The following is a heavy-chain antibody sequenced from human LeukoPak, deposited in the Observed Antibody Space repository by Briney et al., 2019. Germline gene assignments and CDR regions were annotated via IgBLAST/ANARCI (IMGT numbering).Heavy chain of an antibody. V-gene: IGHV4-30-4*01. CDR1: GGSISSGDYY. CDR2: IYYSGST. D-gene: IGHD4-17*01. J-gene: IGHJ4*02. CDR3: ARVDYGDFVFDY. Sequence: SETLSLTCTVSGGSISSGDYYWSWIRQPPGKGLEWIGYIYYSGSTYYNPFLKSRVTISVDTSKNQFSLKLSSVTAADTAVYYCARVDYGDFVFDYWGQGTLVTVSS.